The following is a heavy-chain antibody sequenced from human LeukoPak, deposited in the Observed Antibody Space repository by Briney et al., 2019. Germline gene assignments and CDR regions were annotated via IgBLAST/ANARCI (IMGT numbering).Heavy chain of an antibody. V-gene: IGHV1-69*04. CDR3: ASPAYCGGDCYPALFDY. CDR2: IIPTLGIA. CDR1: GGTFSSYA. D-gene: IGHD2-21*01. J-gene: IGHJ4*02. Sequence: ASVKVSCKASGGTFSSYAISWVRQAPGQGLEWMGRIIPTLGIANYAQKFQGRVTITADKSTSTAYMELSSLRSEDTAVYYCASPAYCGGDCYPALFDYWGQGTLVTVSS.